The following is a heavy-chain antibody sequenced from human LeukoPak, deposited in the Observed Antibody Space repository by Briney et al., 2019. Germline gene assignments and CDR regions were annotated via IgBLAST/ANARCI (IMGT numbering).Heavy chain of an antibody. CDR3: ARKMGYCSSTSCPYYYYGMDV. CDR2: ISSSSSTI. J-gene: IGHJ6*02. Sequence: GGSLRPSCAASGFTFSSYSMNWVRQAPGKGLEWVSYISSSSSTIYYADSVKGRFTISRDNAKNSLYLQMNSLRAEDTAVYFCARKMGYCSSTSCPYYYYGMDVWGQGTTVTVSS. CDR1: GFTFSSYS. D-gene: IGHD2-2*01. V-gene: IGHV3-48*01.